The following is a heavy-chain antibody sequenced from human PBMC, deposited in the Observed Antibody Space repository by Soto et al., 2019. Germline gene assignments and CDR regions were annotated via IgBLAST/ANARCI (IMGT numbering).Heavy chain of an antibody. J-gene: IGHJ4*02. V-gene: IGHV1-46*01. CDR1: ADTFTSYY. Sequence: GASVKVSCKAPADTFTSYYIHWVRQAPGHGLEWMGIINPNGGSTRFAQTFQGRITMTTDTSTSTVYMELRSLRSDDTAVYYCASAAVTGTAGLDFWGQGAQVTVSS. D-gene: IGHD6-19*01. CDR3: ASAAVTGTAGLDF. CDR2: INPNGGST.